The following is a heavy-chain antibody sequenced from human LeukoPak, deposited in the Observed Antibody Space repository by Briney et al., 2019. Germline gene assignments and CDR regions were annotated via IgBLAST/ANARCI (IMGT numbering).Heavy chain of an antibody. CDR2: VYYSDKT. D-gene: IGHD3-10*01. CDR1: NDSFSNYY. V-gene: IGHV4-59*12. J-gene: IGHJ5*02. Sequence: SETLSLTCTVSNDSFSNYYWTWLRQSPGKALEWIGYVYYSDKTHYNPSLKSRVTISVDTSKNHFSLKLSSVTAADTAVYYCARGRGEGRGIYMVRGVRAPSHNWFDPWGHGTLVTVSS. CDR3: ARGRGEGRGIYMVRGVRAPSHNWFDP.